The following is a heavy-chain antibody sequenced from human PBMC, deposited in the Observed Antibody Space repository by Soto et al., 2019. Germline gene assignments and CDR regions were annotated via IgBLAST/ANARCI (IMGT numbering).Heavy chain of an antibody. D-gene: IGHD1-1*01. Sequence: DVQLVESGGGLIPPGESLRLSCAAFGLTISGKKYVAWFRQAPGKGLEWVSALYDVDGSFYADSVTGRFTTSSDSSKTTVYLQMNDLRPDDTAVYYCATWHEREHAFDVGGQGTKVTISS. J-gene: IGHJ3*01. V-gene: IGHV3-53*01. CDR1: GLTISGKKY. CDR2: LYDVDGS. CDR3: ATWHEREHAFDV.